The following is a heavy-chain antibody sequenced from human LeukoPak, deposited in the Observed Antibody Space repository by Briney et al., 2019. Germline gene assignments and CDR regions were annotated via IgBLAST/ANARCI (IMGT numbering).Heavy chain of an antibody. V-gene: IGHV3-21*01. D-gene: IGHD3-10*01. J-gene: IGHJ4*02. Sequence: RSGGSLRLSCAASGFTFTIYYMNWVRQTPGKGLEWVSSISSSGSYIYYADSVKGRFTISRDNAKNSLYLQMDNLGAEDTAVYYCARDYVGGSGVFDYWGQGTLVTVSS. CDR3: ARDYVGGSGVFDY. CDR2: ISSSGSYI. CDR1: GFTFTIYY.